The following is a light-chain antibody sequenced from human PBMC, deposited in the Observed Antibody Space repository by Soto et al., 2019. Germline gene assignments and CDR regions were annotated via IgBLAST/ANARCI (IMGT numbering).Light chain of an antibody. CDR3: MHASQPFT. Sequence: DIVMTQTPLSSPVTLGQPASISCRSSQSLAHSDGNTYLSLLQQRPGQPPRLIIDKVSNRLSGVPDRCSGSGAGADFTLKISRVEAEAVGVYYCMHASQPFTFGPGTRVDI. V-gene: IGKV2-24*01. CDR2: KVS. CDR1: QSLAHSDGNTY. J-gene: IGKJ3*01.